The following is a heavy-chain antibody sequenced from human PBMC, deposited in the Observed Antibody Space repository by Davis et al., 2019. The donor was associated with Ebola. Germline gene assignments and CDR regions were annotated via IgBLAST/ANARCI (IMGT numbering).Heavy chain of an antibody. CDR3: AKAGNFGIAAPLVG. CDR1: GFTFSTYA. J-gene: IGHJ4*02. V-gene: IGHV3-30-3*01. D-gene: IGHD6-6*01. CDR2: ISYDGNNK. Sequence: PGGSLRLSCAASGFTFSTYALNWVRQAPGKGLEWVALISYDGNNKYYADSVKGRFTVSRDNSDNKLYLHMNSLRPEDTAVYYCAKAGNFGIAAPLVGWGQGTLVTVSS.